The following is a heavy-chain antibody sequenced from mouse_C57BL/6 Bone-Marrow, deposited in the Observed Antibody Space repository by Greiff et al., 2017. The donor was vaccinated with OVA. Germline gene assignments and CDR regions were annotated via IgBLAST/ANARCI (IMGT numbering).Heavy chain of an antibody. J-gene: IGHJ4*01. V-gene: IGHV1-52*01. CDR1: GYTFTSYW. CDR3: ARNSGTTVVALYAMDY. CDR2: IDPSDSET. Sequence: QVQLKQPGAELVRPGSSVKLSCKASGYTFTSYWMHWVKQRPIQGLEWIGNIDPSDSETHYNQKFKDKATLTVDKSSSTAYMQLSSLTSEDSAVYYCARNSGTTVVALYAMDYWGQGTSVTVSS. D-gene: IGHD1-1*01.